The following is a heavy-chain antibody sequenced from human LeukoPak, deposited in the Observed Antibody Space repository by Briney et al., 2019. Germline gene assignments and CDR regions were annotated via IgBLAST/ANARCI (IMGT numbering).Heavy chain of an antibody. CDR3: ARASHGPPSQDGPVAPYYDILTGQYGMDV. D-gene: IGHD3-9*01. V-gene: IGHV4-59*01. J-gene: IGHJ6*02. CDR1: GGSISSYY. Sequence: ASETLSLTCTVSGGSISSYYWSWIRQPPGKGLEWIGYIYYSGSTNYNPSLKSRVTISVDTSKNQFSLKLSSVTAADTAVYYCARASHGPPSQDGPVAPYYDILTGQYGMDVWGQGTTVTVSS. CDR2: IYYSGST.